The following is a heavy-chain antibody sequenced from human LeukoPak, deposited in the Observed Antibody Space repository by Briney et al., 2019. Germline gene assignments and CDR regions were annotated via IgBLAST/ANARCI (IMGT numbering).Heavy chain of an antibody. V-gene: IGHV4-4*07. J-gene: IGHJ4*02. CDR1: GDSISYFY. CDR3: ARGRRVRYFDWLLSPFDY. CDR2: ISTGGTT. Sequence: SETLSLTCSVSGDSISYFYWSWIRQAAGKGLEWIGRISTGGTTDYNTSLKSRVTMSVDTSKNQLSLKLSSVTAADTAVYYCARGRRVRYFDWLLSPFDYWGQGTLVTVSS. D-gene: IGHD3-9*01.